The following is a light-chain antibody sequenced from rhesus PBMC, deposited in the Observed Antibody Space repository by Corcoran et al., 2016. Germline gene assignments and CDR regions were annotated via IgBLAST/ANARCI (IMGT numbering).Light chain of an antibody. Sequence: DIQMTQSPSSLSASVGDRVTITCRASQRISNWLAWYQQKPGRAPKLLLYRNSSLEKGVPSRFNGGGSGTDFTLTISSLQPEDIATYYCQQHDNSPWTFGQGTKVEIK. J-gene: IGKJ1*01. CDR1: QRISNW. V-gene: IGKV1-69*01. CDR2: RNS. CDR3: QQHDNSPWT.